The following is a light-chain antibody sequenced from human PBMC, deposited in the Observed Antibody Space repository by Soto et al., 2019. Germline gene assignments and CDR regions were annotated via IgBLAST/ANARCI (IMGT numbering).Light chain of an antibody. V-gene: IGLV2-14*01. CDR2: EVS. Sequence: QSVLTQPASVSGSPGQSITISCTGTSSDVGGSNYVSWYQQNPGKAPKLMIYEVSNRPSGVSNRFSGSKSDNTASLTISGLQAEDEADYYCSSYTSSSTLWVFGGGTKLTVL. J-gene: IGLJ3*02. CDR3: SSYTSSSTLWV. CDR1: SSDVGGSNY.